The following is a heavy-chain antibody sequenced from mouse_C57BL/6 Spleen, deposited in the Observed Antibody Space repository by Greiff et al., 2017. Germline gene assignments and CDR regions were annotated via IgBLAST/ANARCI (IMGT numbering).Heavy chain of an antibody. CDR2: IDPSDSYT. CDR1: GYTFTSYW. V-gene: IGHV1-50*01. D-gene: IGHD1-1*01. J-gene: IGHJ2*01. CDR3: ARDDYYGSSHYFDY. Sequence: QVQLQQPGAELVKPGASVKLSCQASGYTFTSYWMQWVKQRPGQGLEWIGEIDPSDSYTNYNQKLKGKATLTVDTSSSTAYMHLSSLTSEDSAVYDCARDDYYGSSHYFDYWGQGTTLTVSS.